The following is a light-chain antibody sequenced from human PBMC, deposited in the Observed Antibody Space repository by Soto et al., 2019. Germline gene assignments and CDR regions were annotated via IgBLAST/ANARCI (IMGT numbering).Light chain of an antibody. CDR1: QSVSSY. J-gene: IGKJ1*01. Sequence: ETVLTQSPATLSLSPGERATLSCRASQSVSSYLAWSQQKPGQAPRLLIYDTSNRASGIPARFSGSGSGTEFTLTISSLEPEDFAVYYCQQRSNWPWTFGQGTKVEIK. CDR3: QQRSNWPWT. CDR2: DTS. V-gene: IGKV3-11*01.